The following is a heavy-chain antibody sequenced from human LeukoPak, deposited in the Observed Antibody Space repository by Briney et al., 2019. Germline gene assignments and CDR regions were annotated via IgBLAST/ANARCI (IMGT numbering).Heavy chain of an antibody. Sequence: SETLSLTCTVSGGSISGVGYYWSWIRQHPGKGLEWIGYIYYTGSTYSNPSLKSRVTISVDTSKHQFSLKLSSVTAADTAVYYCARDTGSGSFWGQGTMVTVSS. J-gene: IGHJ3*01. CDR3: ARDTGSGSF. V-gene: IGHV4-31*03. D-gene: IGHD3-10*01. CDR1: GGSISGVGYY. CDR2: IYYTGST.